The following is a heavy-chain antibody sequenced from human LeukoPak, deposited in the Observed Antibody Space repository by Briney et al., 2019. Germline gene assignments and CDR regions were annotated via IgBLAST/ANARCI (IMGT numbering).Heavy chain of an antibody. D-gene: IGHD4-23*01. V-gene: IGHV1-18*01. CDR2: ISANNGNR. J-gene: IGHJ4*02. CDR3: ARQGYGGPSRGAADY. CDR1: GYTFTNYG. Sequence: GASVKVSCKASGYTFTNYGISWVRQAPGQGLEWMGWISANNGNRNYALKLQDRVSMTTDTSTSTAYMELRSLRSDDTAVYYCARQGYGGPSRGAADYWGQGTLVTVSS.